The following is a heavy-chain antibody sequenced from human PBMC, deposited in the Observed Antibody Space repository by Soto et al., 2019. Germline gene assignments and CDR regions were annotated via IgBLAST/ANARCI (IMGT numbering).Heavy chain of an antibody. CDR2: ISYDGSNK. CDR1: GFTFSSYA. CDR3: ARVPTTRGVVITLFDY. Sequence: PGGSLRLSCAASGFTFSSYAMHWVRQAPGKGLEWVAVISYDGSNKYYADSVKGRFTISRDNSKNTLYLQMNSLRAEDTAVYYCARVPTTRGVVITLFDYWGQGTLVTVSS. J-gene: IGHJ4*02. V-gene: IGHV3-30-3*01. D-gene: IGHD3-22*01.